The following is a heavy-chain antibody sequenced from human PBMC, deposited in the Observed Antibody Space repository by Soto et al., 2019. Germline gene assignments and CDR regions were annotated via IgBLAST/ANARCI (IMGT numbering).Heavy chain of an antibody. V-gene: IGHV4-4*07. CDR2: ISPSGGT. CDR3: ARVAYCHGTTFHLPDY. Sequence: SETLSLTCTASGGSISSYYWSWIRQPAGKGLEWIGRISPSGGTNYNPSLKRRVTVSLERSKNQFSLKLSSVTAGDTALYYCARVAYCHGTTFHLPDYWGQGSLVTVSS. CDR1: GGSISSYY. D-gene: IGHD2-15*01. J-gene: IGHJ4*02.